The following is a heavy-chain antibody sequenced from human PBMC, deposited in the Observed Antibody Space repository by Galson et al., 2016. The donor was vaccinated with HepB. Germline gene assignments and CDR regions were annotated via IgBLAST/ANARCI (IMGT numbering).Heavy chain of an antibody. CDR1: GFLFRSYG. CDR2: DSMDGRRK. Sequence: SLRLSCAGSGFLFRSYGMHWVRQAPGKGLEWVAADSMDGRRKFYSDSLKGRFTISRDGSNNMLFLQMDSLRPADTCVFYCAKRHEYCPPVGCSVDYWGQGTPVTVSS. CDR3: AKRHEYCPPVGCSVDY. V-gene: IGHV3-30*18. J-gene: IGHJ4*02. D-gene: IGHD2/OR15-2a*01.